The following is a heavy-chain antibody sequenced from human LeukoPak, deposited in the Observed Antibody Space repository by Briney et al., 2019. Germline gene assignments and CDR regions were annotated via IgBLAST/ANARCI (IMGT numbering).Heavy chain of an antibody. CDR3: ARARFGSFSWFDP. CDR2: INPNSGGT. CDR1: GYTFTGYY. J-gene: IGHJ5*02. Sequence: GASVKVSCKASGYTFTGYYMHWVRQAPGQGLEWMGRINPNSGGTNYAQKFQGRVTMTRDTSISTAYMELSRLRSDDTAVYYCARARFGSFSWFDPWGQGTLVTVSS. D-gene: IGHD3-10*01. V-gene: IGHV1-2*06.